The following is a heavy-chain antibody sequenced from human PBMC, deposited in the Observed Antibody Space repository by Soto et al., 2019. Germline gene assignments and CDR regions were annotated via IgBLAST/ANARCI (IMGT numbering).Heavy chain of an antibody. Sequence: EVQLVESGGGLVQPGGSLRLSCAGSGFTFSNYWMHSVRQAPGKGLEWVSRIDHDGPTDYADSVRGRVTISRATAENTLYLQMNSLRPEDTAVYYCVRDSHGDYWGQGTLVTVSS. CDR1: GFTFSNYW. CDR3: VRDSHGDY. V-gene: IGHV3-74*01. J-gene: IGHJ4*02. CDR2: IDHDGPT.